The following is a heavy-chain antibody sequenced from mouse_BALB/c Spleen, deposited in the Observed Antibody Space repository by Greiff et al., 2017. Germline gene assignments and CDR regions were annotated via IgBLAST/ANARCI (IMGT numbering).Heavy chain of an antibody. Sequence: QVQLQQSGAELMKPGASVKISCKATGYTFSSYWIEWVKQRPGHGLEWIGEILPGSGSTNYNEKFKGKATFTADTSSNTAYMQLSSLTSEDSAVYYCASYYGSSPDAYWGQGTLVTVSA. J-gene: IGHJ3*01. CDR1: GYTFSSYW. CDR2: ILPGSGST. V-gene: IGHV1-9*01. CDR3: ASYYGSSPDAY. D-gene: IGHD1-1*01.